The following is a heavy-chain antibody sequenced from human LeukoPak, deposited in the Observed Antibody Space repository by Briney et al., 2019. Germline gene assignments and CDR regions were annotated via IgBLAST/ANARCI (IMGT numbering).Heavy chain of an antibody. CDR3: ARALPDGSGWSFDY. Sequence: GGSLRLSCAASGFTFSSYAMHWVRQAPGKGLEWVAVISYDGSNKYYADSVKGRFTISRDNSKNTLYLQMNRLSAEDTAVYYCARALPDGSGWSFDYRGQGTLVTVSS. J-gene: IGHJ4*02. V-gene: IGHV3-30-3*01. CDR2: ISYDGSNK. CDR1: GFTFSSYA. D-gene: IGHD6-19*01.